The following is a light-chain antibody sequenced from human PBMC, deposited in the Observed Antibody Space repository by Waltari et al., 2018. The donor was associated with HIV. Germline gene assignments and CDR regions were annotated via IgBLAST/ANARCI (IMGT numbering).Light chain of an antibody. CDR3: QQFYLGPFT. CDR1: QSVFYTSHNMNF. CDR2: WAS. V-gene: IGKV4-1*01. Sequence: DIVVTQSPDSLTVFLGERASINCKTSQSVFYTSHNMNFLAWYQQKPGKPPKLLFYWASTRESRVADRFSGSGAGTDFTLTISSLQAEDVATYYCQQFYLGPFTFGQGTSLDIK. J-gene: IGKJ2*01.